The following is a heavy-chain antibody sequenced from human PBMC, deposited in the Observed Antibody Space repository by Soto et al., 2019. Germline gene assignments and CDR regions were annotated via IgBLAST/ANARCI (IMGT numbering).Heavy chain of an antibody. CDR3: AKDINRSRLGAFEI. Sequence: EVQLVESGGGLVQPGRSLRLSCAASGFTFDDYAMHWVRQAPGKGLEWVSGISWNSGSIGYAVSVKGRFTISSDNAKNSLYLQMNSLRVEDTALYLCAKDINRSRLGAFEIWGQGTIVTVSS. CDR2: ISWNSGSI. J-gene: IGHJ3*02. D-gene: IGHD2-21*01. CDR1: GFTFDDYA. V-gene: IGHV3-9*01.